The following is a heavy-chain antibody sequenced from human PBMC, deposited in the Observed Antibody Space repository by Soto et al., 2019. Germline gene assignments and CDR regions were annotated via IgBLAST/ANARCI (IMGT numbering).Heavy chain of an antibody. D-gene: IGHD4-17*01. J-gene: IGHJ6*03. CDR2: ISAYNGNT. V-gene: IGHV1-18*01. CDR1: GYTFTSYG. CDR3: ARTIKEGTYGDYVDYYYYYMDV. Sequence: QVQLVKSGAEVKKPGASVKVSCKASGYTFTSYGISWVRQAPGQGLEWMGWISAYNGNTNYAQKLQGRVIMTTDTSTSTAYMELRSLRSDDTAVYYCARTIKEGTYGDYVDYYYYYMDVWGKGTTVIVSS.